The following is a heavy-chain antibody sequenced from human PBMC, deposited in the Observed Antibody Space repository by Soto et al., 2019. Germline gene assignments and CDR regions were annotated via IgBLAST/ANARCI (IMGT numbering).Heavy chain of an antibody. Sequence: QLQLQESGPGLVKPSETLSLTCTVSGGSISSSSYYWGWIRQPPGKGLEWIGSIYYSGSTYYNPSLKSRVTISVDTSTTPSSLKLSSVTAADTAVYYCRVWDGDASFYYYYGMDVWGQGTTVTVSS. D-gene: IGHD4-17*01. CDR2: IYYSGST. V-gene: IGHV4-39*01. CDR1: GGSISSSSYY. CDR3: RVWDGDASFYYYYGMDV. J-gene: IGHJ6*02.